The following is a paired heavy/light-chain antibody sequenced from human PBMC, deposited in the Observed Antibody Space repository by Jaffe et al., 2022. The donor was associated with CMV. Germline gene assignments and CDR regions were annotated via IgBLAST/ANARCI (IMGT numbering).Light chain of an antibody. Sequence: SYELTQPPSVSVSPGQTARITCSGDALPKQYAYWYQQKPGQAPVLVIYKDSERPSGIPERFSGSSSGTTVTLTISGVQAEDEADYYCQSADSSGTLVFGGGTKLTVL. CDR3: QSADSSGTLV. V-gene: IGLV3-25*03. CDR2: KDS. CDR1: ALPKQY. J-gene: IGLJ3*02.
Heavy chain of an antibody. CDR2: IKSKTDGGTT. D-gene: IGHD2-15*01. J-gene: IGHJ6*02. V-gene: IGHV3-15*01. Sequence: EVQLVESGGGLVKPGGSLRLSCAASGFTFSNAWMSWVRQAPGKGLEWVGRIKSKTDGGTTDYAAPVKGRFTISRDDSKNTLYLQMNSLKTEDTAVYYCTTEGYCSGGSCSHPRYYYYGMDVWGQGTTVTVSS. CDR3: TTEGYCSGGSCSHPRYYYYGMDV. CDR1: GFTFSNAW.